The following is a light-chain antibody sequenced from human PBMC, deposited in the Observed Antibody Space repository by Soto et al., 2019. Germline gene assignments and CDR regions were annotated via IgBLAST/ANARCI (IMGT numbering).Light chain of an antibody. CDR1: QSISSY. J-gene: IGKJ4*01. V-gene: IGKV1-39*01. CDR2: AAS. Sequence: DIQMTQSPSSLSASVGDRVTITCRASQSISSYLNWYQQKPGKAPKFLIYAASNLQSGVPSRFSGSGSGTDFTLTISSLQPEDVAIYYCQQSYSTPTFGGGTKVDIK. CDR3: QQSYSTPT.